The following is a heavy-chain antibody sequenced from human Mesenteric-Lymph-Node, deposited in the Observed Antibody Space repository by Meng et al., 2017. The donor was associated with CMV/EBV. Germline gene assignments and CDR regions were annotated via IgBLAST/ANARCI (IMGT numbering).Heavy chain of an antibody. CDR3: AREQKVYFDRSGYLDY. D-gene: IGHD3-22*01. CDR2: IYYSGTA. J-gene: IGHJ4*01. V-gene: IGHV4-59*01. CDR1: GFTFSNAW. Sequence: GSLRLSCAASGFTFSNAWMSWVRQAPGKGLEWIGNIYYSGTADYNPSLKSRVTISLDTSKNEFSLELNSLTAADTAVYYCAREQKVYFDRSGYLDYWGHGILVTVSS.